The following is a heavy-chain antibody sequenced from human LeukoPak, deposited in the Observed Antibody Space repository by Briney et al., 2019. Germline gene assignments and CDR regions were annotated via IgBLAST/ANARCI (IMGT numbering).Heavy chain of an antibody. CDR3: AKDSGIVGASPYYYYGMDV. CDR1: GFTFSSYG. J-gene: IGHJ6*02. CDR2: ISYDGSNK. D-gene: IGHD1-26*01. V-gene: IGHV3-30*18. Sequence: GGSLRLSCAASGFTFSSYGMHWVRQAPGKGLEWVAVISYDGSNKYYAGSVKGRFTISRDNSKNTLYLQMNSLRAEDTAVYYCAKDSGIVGASPYYYYGMDVWGQGTTVTVSS.